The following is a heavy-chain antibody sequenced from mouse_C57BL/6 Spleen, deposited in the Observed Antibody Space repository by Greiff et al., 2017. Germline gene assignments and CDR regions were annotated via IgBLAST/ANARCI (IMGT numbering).Heavy chain of an antibody. CDR3: ARHLSYFDY. V-gene: IGHV5-6*01. CDR1: GFTFSSYG. D-gene: IGHD1-1*01. Sequence: EVQVVESGGDLVKPGGSLKLSCAASGFTFSSYGMSWVRQTPDKRLEWVATISSGGSYTYYPDSVKGRFTISRDNAKNTLYLQMSSLKSEDTAMYYCARHLSYFDYWGQGTTLTVSS. CDR2: ISSGGSYT. J-gene: IGHJ2*01.